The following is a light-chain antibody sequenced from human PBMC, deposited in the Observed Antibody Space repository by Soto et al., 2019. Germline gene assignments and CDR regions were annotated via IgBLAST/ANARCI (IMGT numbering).Light chain of an antibody. V-gene: IGLV2-14*01. CDR1: SSDIGGYNY. J-gene: IGLJ3*02. CDR3: SSHTTSNTQV. Sequence: ALTQPASVSGSPGQSITISCTGTSSDIGGYNYVSWYQQHPGNPPKLMIYEVSNRPSGVSNRFSGSKSGNTASLTISGLQAEDEADYYCSSHTTSNTQVFGGGTKLTVL. CDR2: EVS.